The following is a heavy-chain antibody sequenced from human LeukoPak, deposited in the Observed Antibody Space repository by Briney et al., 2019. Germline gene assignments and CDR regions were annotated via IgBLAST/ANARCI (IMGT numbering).Heavy chain of an antibody. D-gene: IGHD3-22*01. CDR2: INPSGGST. V-gene: IGHV1-46*01. Sequence: ASVKLSCTASGYTFTSYYMHWVRQTPGQGLEWMGIINPSGGSTSYAQKFQGRVTMTRDMSTSTVYMEVSSLRSEDTAVYYCAREYYYDSSGYYPHDAFDIWGQGTMVTVSS. CDR3: AREYYYDSSGYYPHDAFDI. J-gene: IGHJ3*02. CDR1: GYTFTSYY.